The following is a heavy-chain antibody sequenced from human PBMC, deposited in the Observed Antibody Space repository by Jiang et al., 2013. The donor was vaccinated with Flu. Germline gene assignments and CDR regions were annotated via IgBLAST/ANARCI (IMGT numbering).Heavy chain of an antibody. V-gene: IGHV1-69*04. CDR3: ARGALSYYYGMDV. Sequence: SWVRQAPGQGLEWMGRIIPILGIANYAQKFQGRVTITADKSTSTAYMELSSLRSEDTAVYYCARGALSYYYGMDVWGQGTTVTVSS. CDR2: IIPILGIA. J-gene: IGHJ6*02. D-gene: IGHD2/OR15-2a*01.